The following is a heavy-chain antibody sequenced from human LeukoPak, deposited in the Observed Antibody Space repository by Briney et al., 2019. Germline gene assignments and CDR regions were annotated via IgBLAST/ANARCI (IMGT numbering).Heavy chain of an antibody. CDR3: AREIGPLNFDWLFPENWFDP. J-gene: IGHJ5*02. D-gene: IGHD3-9*01. CDR1: GFTFSSYG. CDR2: ISSSSSYI. Sequence: GGSLRLSCAASGFTFSSYGMHWVRQAPGKGLEWVSSISSSSSYIYYADSVKGRFTISRDNAKNSLYLQMNSLRAEDTAVYYCAREIGPLNFDWLFPENWFDPWGQGTLVTVSS. V-gene: IGHV3-21*01.